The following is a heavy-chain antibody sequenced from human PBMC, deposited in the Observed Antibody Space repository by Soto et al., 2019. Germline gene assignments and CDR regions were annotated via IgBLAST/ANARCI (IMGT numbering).Heavy chain of an antibody. Sequence: EVQLVESGGGLVQPGGSLKLSCAASGFTFRGSAMHWVRQASGKGLEWVGRIRSKANSYATAYAASVKGRFTISRDDSKNTAYLQMNSLKTEDTAVYYCTRRGREVQLWTPEESMDVWGQGTTVTVSS. J-gene: IGHJ6*02. CDR3: TRRGREVQLWTPEESMDV. CDR1: GFTFRGSA. D-gene: IGHD5-18*01. CDR2: IRSKANSYAT. V-gene: IGHV3-73*01.